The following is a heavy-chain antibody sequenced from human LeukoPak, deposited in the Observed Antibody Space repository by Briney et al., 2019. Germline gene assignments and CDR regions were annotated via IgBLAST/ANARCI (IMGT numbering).Heavy chain of an antibody. Sequence: PSETLSLTCAVSGYSISSGYYWGWIRQPPGKGLEWIGSIYHSGSTYYNPSLKSRVTISVDTSKNQFSLKLSSVTAADTAVYYCARERGYCSSTSCYREGLDYWGQGTLVTVSS. CDR1: GYSISSGYY. CDR2: IYHSGST. J-gene: IGHJ4*02. D-gene: IGHD2-2*01. V-gene: IGHV4-38-2*02. CDR3: ARERGYCSSTSCYREGLDY.